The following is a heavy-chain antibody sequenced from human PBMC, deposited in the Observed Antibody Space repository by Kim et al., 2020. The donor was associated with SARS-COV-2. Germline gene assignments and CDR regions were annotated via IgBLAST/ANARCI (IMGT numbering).Heavy chain of an antibody. J-gene: IGHJ6*02. CDR2: INPNSGGT. CDR1: GYTFTGYY. Sequence: ASVKVSCKASGYTFTGYYMHWVRQAPGQGLEWMGRINPNSGGTNYAQKFQGRVTMTRDTSISTAYMELSRLRSDDTAVYYCASGYCSGGSCSYYYYYGMDVWGQGTTVTVSS. V-gene: IGHV1-2*06. CDR3: ASGYCSGGSCSYYYYYGMDV. D-gene: IGHD2-15*01.